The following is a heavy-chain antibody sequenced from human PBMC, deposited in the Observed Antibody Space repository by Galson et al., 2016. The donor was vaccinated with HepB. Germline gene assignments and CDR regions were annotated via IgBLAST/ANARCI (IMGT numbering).Heavy chain of an antibody. CDR1: GDSVSSNSAG. CDR2: TYYRSQWHF. D-gene: IGHD7-27*01. CDR3: ARSYLLGRGFGS. Sequence: CAISGDSVSSNSAGWYWIRQSPSRGLEWLGRTYYRSQWHFDYAESVKSRITINPDTSKNQFSLHLNSVTPEDTAIYYCARSYLLGRGFGSWGQGTLVTVFS. V-gene: IGHV6-1*01. J-gene: IGHJ4*02.